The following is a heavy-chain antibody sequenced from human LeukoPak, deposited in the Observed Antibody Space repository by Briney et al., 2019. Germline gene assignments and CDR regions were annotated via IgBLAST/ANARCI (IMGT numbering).Heavy chain of an antibody. CDR1: GFTFDDYG. V-gene: IGHV3-20*04. J-gene: IGHJ4*02. Sequence: GGSLRLSCAASGFTFDDYGMSWVRQAPGKGLEWVSGINWNGGSTGYADSVKGRFTISRDNAKNSLYLQMNRLRAEDTALYYCARGGGGYCSGGSCYTYYFDYWGQGTLVTVSS. CDR2: INWNGGST. D-gene: IGHD2-15*01. CDR3: ARGGGGYCSGGSCYTYYFDY.